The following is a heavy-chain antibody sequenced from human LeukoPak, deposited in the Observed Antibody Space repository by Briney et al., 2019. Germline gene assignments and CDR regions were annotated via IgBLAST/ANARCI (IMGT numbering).Heavy chain of an antibody. V-gene: IGHV4-59*12. CDR2: IEYSGGT. CDR3: ASAGYSSNWYPY. J-gene: IGHJ4*02. D-gene: IGHD6-13*01. CDR1: GGSISNYH. Sequence: SETLSLTCTVSGGSISNYHWSWFRQPPGTGLEWIGHIEYSGGTTYNSSLKSRVTISVDKSKNQFSLKLSSVTAADTAVYHCASAGYSSNWYPYWGQGTLVTVSS.